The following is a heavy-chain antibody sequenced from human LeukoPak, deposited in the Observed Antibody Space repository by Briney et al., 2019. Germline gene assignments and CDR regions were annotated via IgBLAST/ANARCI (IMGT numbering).Heavy chain of an antibody. D-gene: IGHD1-26*01. CDR1: GFTFSRDW. J-gene: IGHJ6*03. CDR3: ARDPYSGSYGDSYYYYMDV. Sequence: GGSLRLSCAASGFTFSRDWMNWVRQAPGKTLEWVANINQDGSKKNYVDSVKGRFTISRDNAKNSVYLQMNSLRAEDTAIYYCARDPYSGSYGDSYYYYMDVWGKGTTVTISS. CDR2: INQDGSKK. V-gene: IGHV3-7*01.